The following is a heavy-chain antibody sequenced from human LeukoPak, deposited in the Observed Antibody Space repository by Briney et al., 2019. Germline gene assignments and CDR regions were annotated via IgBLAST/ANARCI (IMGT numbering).Heavy chain of an antibody. CDR2: IYYSGST. V-gene: IGHV4-39*01. CDR1: GGSISSNNYY. CDR3: ARRPWTSSWYFDH. Sequence: KPSETLSLTCTVSGGSISSNNYYWGWIRQPPGQGLEWIGSIYYSGSTFYNPSHRSRVTISVDTSKNQFSLKLSSVTAADTALYYCARRPWTSSWYFDHWGQGTLVTVSS. J-gene: IGHJ4*02. D-gene: IGHD6-13*01.